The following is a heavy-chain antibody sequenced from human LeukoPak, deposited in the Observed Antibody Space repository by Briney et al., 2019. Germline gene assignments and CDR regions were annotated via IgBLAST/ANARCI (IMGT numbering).Heavy chain of an antibody. Sequence: PGGSLRLSCSGFGFTFGEFAMSWVRQAPGKRLEWVGFIRAKVFGETTEYGASVKGRFSISRDDSKSIAYLQMDSLKAEDTAVYYCARVVSHDFWSTFYPRWSDPWGQGTLVTVSS. V-gene: IGHV3-49*04. CDR3: ARVVSHDFWSTFYPRWSDP. J-gene: IGHJ5*02. CDR1: GFTFGEFA. CDR2: IRAKVFGETT. D-gene: IGHD3-3*01.